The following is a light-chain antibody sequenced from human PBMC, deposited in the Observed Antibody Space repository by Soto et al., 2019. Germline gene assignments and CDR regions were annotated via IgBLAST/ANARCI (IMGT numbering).Light chain of an antibody. Sequence: QSALTQPPSAYGSPGQSVTISCTGTSSDVGGYNYVSWYQHHPGKAPKLMIYEVNKRPSGVPDRFSGSKSGNTASLTVSGLQAEDDADYYCSSYAGSNNIRYVFGTGTKLTVL. CDR1: SSDVGGYNY. CDR3: SSYAGSNNIRYV. J-gene: IGLJ1*01. V-gene: IGLV2-8*01. CDR2: EVN.